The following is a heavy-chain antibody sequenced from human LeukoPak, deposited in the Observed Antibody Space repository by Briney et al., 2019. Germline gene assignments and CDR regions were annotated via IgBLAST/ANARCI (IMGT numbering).Heavy chain of an antibody. Sequence: GESPKISCKGSGYSFTSYWIGWVRQMPGKGLEWMGIIYPGDSDTRYSPSFQGQVTISADKSISTAYLQWSSLKASDTAMYYCAVLAYGDYVGGYFDYWGQGTLVTVSS. J-gene: IGHJ4*02. CDR3: AVLAYGDYVGGYFDY. D-gene: IGHD4-17*01. CDR1: GYSFTSYW. V-gene: IGHV5-51*01. CDR2: IYPGDSDT.